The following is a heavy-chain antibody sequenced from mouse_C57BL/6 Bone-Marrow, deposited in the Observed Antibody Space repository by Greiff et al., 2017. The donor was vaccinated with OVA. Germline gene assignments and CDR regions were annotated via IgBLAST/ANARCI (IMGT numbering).Heavy chain of an antibody. CDR2: IYPGDGDT. CDR1: GYAFSSSW. D-gene: IGHD2-3*01. CDR3: ARDGGGTWFAY. Sequence: QVQLQQSGPELVKPGASVKISCKASGYAFSSSWMNWVKQRPGKGLEWIGRIYPGDGDTNYNGKFTGKATLTADKSSSTAYMQLSSLTSEDSAVYFCARDGGGTWFAYWGQGTLVTVSA. J-gene: IGHJ3*01. V-gene: IGHV1-82*01.